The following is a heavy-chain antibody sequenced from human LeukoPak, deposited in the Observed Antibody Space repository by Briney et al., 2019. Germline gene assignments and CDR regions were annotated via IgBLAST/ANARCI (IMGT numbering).Heavy chain of an antibody. V-gene: IGHV3-48*04. Sequence: PGGSLRLSCAASGFTFTIFGLNWVRQAPGKGPEWISYIDARSGITYYADSVQGRFTISRDNAKNSLYLQMNSLRAGDTAVYYCEKDHGQLVLFPWGQGTLVTVSS. CDR3: EKDHGQLVLFP. CDR2: IDARSGIT. J-gene: IGHJ5*02. CDR1: GFTFTIFG. D-gene: IGHD6-6*01.